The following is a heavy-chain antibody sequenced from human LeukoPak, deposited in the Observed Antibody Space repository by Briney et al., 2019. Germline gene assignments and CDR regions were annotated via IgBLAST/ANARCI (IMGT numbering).Heavy chain of an antibody. J-gene: IGHJ4*02. D-gene: IGHD1-26*01. CDR2: VNADSGNS. CDR1: GYTFTDYF. Sequence: GASVKVSCKASGYTFTDYFIHWVRQPPGQGLEWMGRVNADSGNSNYAQHSQSRVTMTRDTSITTAYIELSRLTSDDPAVHYCARDLYSPAHWELDYWGQGTLVIVSS. CDR3: ARDLYSPAHWELDY. V-gene: IGHV1-2*06.